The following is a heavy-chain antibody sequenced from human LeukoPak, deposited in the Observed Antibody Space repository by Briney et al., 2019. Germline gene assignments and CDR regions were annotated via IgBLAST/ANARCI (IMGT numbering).Heavy chain of an antibody. J-gene: IGHJ4*02. CDR3: ARINAVTTNPGSFDY. D-gene: IGHD4-17*01. CDR2: IGANNGNT. Sequence: ASVKVSCKASGYTFTSFGIGWERQAPGQGLEWMGWIGANNGNTNYPQKLQGRVTVTTDTSTNTAYMELRSLRSDDTAVYYCARINAVTTNPGSFDYWGQGTLLTVSS. V-gene: IGHV1-18*01. CDR1: GYTFTSFG.